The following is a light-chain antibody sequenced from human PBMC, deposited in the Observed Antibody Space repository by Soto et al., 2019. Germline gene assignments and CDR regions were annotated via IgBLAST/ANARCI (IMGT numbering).Light chain of an antibody. Sequence: QSALTQPASVSGSPGQSITISCTGTSSDVGGYNYVSWYQQHPGKAPKLMIYEVSNRPSGVSNRFSGSKSGNTASLTISGLQAEDEADYYCSSYRDSSTPNGVFGGGTKLTVL. CDR3: SSYRDSSTPNGV. CDR2: EVS. V-gene: IGLV2-14*01. CDR1: SSDVGGYNY. J-gene: IGLJ3*02.